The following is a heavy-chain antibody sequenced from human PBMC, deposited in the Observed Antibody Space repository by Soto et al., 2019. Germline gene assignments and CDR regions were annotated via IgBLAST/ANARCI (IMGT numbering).Heavy chain of an antibody. D-gene: IGHD5-12*01. CDR3: ARDPAASYSGYDDY. CDR1: GGTFSSYA. J-gene: IGHJ4*02. Sequence: QVQLVQSGAEVKKPGSSVKVSCKASGGTFSSYAISWVRQAPGQGLEWMGGIIPIFGTANYAQKFQGRVTITADESTSTDYMELSSLRSEDTAVYYCARDPAASYSGYDDYWGQGTLVTVSS. CDR2: IIPIFGTA. V-gene: IGHV1-69*01.